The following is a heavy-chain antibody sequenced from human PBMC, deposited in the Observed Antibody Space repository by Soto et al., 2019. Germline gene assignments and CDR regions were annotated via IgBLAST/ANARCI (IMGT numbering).Heavy chain of an antibody. D-gene: IGHD4-4*01. V-gene: IGHV3-43*01. CDR3: AKDKLYSMGRTGSLVLDY. Sequence: EVQLVESGGVVVQPGGSLRLSCAASGFTFDDYTMHWVRQAPGKGLEWVSLISWDGGSTYYADSVKGRFTISRDNSKNSLYLQMNSLRTEDTALYYCAKDKLYSMGRTGSLVLDYWGQGTLVTVSS. CDR2: ISWDGGST. CDR1: GFTFDDYT. J-gene: IGHJ4*02.